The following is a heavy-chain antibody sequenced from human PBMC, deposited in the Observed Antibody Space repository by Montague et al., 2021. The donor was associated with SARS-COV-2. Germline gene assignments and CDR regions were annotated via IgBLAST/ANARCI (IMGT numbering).Heavy chain of an antibody. CDR3: AHLIRYYVIFTGSPFDA. J-gene: IGHJ4*02. CDR1: GFSLSTPNVG. Sequence: PALVKPTQTLTLTCTFSGFSLSTPNVGVAWIRQPPGKALEWLAVIYSNGDKRYSSSLQRRLTITKDTSRNQVVLSLTNVDPLDTATYYCAHLIRYYVIFTGSPFDAWGQGTLVTVSS. CDR2: IYSNGDK. D-gene: IGHD3-9*01. V-gene: IGHV2-5*01.